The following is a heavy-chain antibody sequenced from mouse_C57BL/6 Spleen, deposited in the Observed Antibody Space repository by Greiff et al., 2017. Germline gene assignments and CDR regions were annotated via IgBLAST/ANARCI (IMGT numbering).Heavy chain of an antibody. CDR1: GYTFTSYW. J-gene: IGHJ4*01. CDR2: IYPGSGSP. Sequence: QVQLQQPGAELVKPGASVKMSCTASGYTFTSYWITWVKQRPGQGLEWIGDIYPGSGSPNYNEKFKSTATMTVDTSSSTAYMQLSSLTSEDSAVYDCSRFWYYGSSCDYAMDYWGQGTTVTVSS. D-gene: IGHD1-1*01. CDR3: SRFWYYGSSCDYAMDY. V-gene: IGHV1-55*01.